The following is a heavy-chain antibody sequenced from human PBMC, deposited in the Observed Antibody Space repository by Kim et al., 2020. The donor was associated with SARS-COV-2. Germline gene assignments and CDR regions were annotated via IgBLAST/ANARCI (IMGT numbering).Heavy chain of an antibody. CDR1: GFTFDDYT. CDR2: ISWDSDYT. J-gene: IGHJ6*01. V-gene: IGHV3-43*01. D-gene: IGHD3-3*01. CDR3: AKDRPVFWKPSGGMVV. Sequence: GGSLRLSCAASGFTFDDYTMHLIRQAPGRGLVWVSLISWDSDYTYYAYPVKGRFTISRDNSKSFLCLQMNSLRTEDTALYYCAKDRPVFWKPSGGMVVWGRRTTVTVS.